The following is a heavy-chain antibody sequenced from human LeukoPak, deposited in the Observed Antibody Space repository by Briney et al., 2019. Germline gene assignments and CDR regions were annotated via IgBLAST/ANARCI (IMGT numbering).Heavy chain of an antibody. Sequence: PSETLSLTRTVSGGSISSSSYYWGWIRQPPGKGLEWIGSIYYSGSTYYNPSLKSRVTISVDTSKNQFSLKLSSVTAADTAVYYCARTNPLFDYWGQGTLVTVSS. CDR3: ARTNPLFDY. D-gene: IGHD2-8*01. CDR1: GGSISSSSYY. CDR2: IYYSGST. V-gene: IGHV4-39*01. J-gene: IGHJ4*02.